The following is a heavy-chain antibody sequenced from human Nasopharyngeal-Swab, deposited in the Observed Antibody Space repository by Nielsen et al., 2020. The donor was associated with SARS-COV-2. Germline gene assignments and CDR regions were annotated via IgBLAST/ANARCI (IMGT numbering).Heavy chain of an antibody. CDR2: IYWDDDK. Sequence: SGPTLVQPTQPLTLTCSFSGFSLTSGVGVAWIRQPPGKALEWLAFIYWDDDKRYSPSLKSRLTITKDTSKNQVLLTMTNMDPVDTATYYCARIDFDWLFNYWYFDLWGRGTLVTVSS. CDR3: ARIDFDWLFNYWYFDL. J-gene: IGHJ2*01. CDR1: GFSLTSGVG. D-gene: IGHD3-9*01. V-gene: IGHV2-5*02.